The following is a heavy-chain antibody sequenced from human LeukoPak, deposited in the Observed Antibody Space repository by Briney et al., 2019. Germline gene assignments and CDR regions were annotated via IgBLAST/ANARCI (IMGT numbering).Heavy chain of an antibody. J-gene: IGHJ4*02. D-gene: IGHD3-10*01. V-gene: IGHV3-23*01. Sequence: GGSLRLSCAASGFTFSSYAMSWVRQAPGKGLEWVSAISGSGGSTYYADSVKGRFTITRDNSKNTLYLQMNSLRAEDTAVYYCARDVPLWSGESNYWGQGTLVTVSS. CDR3: ARDVPLWSGESNY. CDR1: GFTFSSYA. CDR2: ISGSGGST.